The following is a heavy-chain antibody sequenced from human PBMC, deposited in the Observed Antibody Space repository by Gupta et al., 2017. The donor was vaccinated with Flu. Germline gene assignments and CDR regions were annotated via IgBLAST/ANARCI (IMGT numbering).Heavy chain of an antibody. CDR2: IKSKTDGGTT. Sequence: EVQLVESGGGLVQPGGSLRLSCAASGFTFSNAWMSWVRQAPGKGLEWVGRIKSKTDGGTTDYAAPVKGRITISRDDSKNTLYLQMNSLKTEDTAVYYCTTALEQQLVRPRDYWGQGTLVTVSS. V-gene: IGHV3-15*01. CDR3: TTALEQQLVRPRDY. D-gene: IGHD6-13*01. CDR1: GFTFSNAW. J-gene: IGHJ4*02.